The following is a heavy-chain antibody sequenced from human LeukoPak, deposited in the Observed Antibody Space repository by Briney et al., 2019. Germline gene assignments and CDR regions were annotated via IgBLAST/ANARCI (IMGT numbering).Heavy chain of an antibody. Sequence: KPSETLSLTCTVSGGTVSSGSYYWSWIRQPPGKGREWIGNIYYSGSTNYNPSLKSRVTISVDTSKNQFSLKLSSVTAADTAVYYCARGRSHIVVVPAAIWFDPWGQGTLVTVSS. D-gene: IGHD2-2*01. J-gene: IGHJ5*02. CDR1: GGTVSSGSYY. CDR3: ARGRSHIVVVPAAIWFDP. CDR2: IYYSGST. V-gene: IGHV4-61*01.